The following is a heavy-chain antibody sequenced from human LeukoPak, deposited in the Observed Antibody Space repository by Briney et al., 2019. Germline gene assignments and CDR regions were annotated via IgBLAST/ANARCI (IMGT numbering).Heavy chain of an antibody. J-gene: IGHJ4*02. CDR2: IYYSGST. V-gene: IGHV4-61*08. CDR1: GGSISSGGYY. CDR3: ARALRRSSGFFDY. D-gene: IGHD6-19*01. Sequence: SETLSLTCTVSGGSISSGGYYWSWIRQHPGKGLEWIGYIYYSGSTNYNPSLKSRVTISVDTSKNQFSLKLSSVTAADTAVYYCARALRRSSGFFDYWGQGTLVTVSS.